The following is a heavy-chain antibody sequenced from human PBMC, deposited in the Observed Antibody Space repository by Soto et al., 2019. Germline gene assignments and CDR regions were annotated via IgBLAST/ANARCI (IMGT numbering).Heavy chain of an antibody. J-gene: IGHJ4*02. CDR1: GFTFNSYS. Sequence: EVQLVESGGGLIQPGGSLRLSCAASGFTFNSYSMNWVRQAPGKGLEWVSYISSGSSTIYYADSVKGRFTISRDNAKISLYLQMNSLRAEDTAVYYCARVGLERRFDYWGQGPLVTVSS. V-gene: IGHV3-48*01. D-gene: IGHD1-1*01. CDR3: ARVGLERRFDY. CDR2: ISSGSSTI.